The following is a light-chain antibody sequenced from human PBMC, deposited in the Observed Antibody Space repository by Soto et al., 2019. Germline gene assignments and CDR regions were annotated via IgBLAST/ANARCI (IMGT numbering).Light chain of an antibody. Sequence: DIVMTQSPLSLPVTPGEPPSISCTSSQILLHCNGYNYLDWYLQKPGQSPQLLIYLGSNRASGVPDRFSGSGSGTDFTLKISRVEAEDVGVYYCMQTLQTPCRFGQGTKVDIK. V-gene: IGKV2-28*01. CDR1: QILLHCNGYNY. J-gene: IGKJ1*01. CDR3: MQTLQTPCR. CDR2: LGS.